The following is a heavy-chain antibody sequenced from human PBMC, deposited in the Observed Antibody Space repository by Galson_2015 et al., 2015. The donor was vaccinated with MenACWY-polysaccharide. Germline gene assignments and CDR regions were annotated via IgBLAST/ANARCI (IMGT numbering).Heavy chain of an antibody. J-gene: IGHJ6*02. CDR3: ARGGRQDYYDSGTIYSYYYYSGMDV. V-gene: IGHV4-34*01. CDR1: GGSFNGFY. D-gene: IGHD3-10*01. CDR2: INHSGDT. Sequence: SETLSLTCAVHGGSFNGFYWSWIRQTPGKGLEWIGEINHSGDTNYNPSLKSRVSLVVDTSQNQFSLRVTTVTAAATAVYYCARGGRQDYYDSGTIYSYYYYSGMDVWGRGTTVTVSS.